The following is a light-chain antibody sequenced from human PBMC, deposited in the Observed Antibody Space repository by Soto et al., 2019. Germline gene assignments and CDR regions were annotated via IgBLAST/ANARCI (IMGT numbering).Light chain of an antibody. J-gene: IGKJ2*03. Sequence: VVLTQSPLSLPVTLGQPASISCRSSRSLVYSDGNTYLNLFQQRPGQSPRRLIYAISTRDSGVPDRFSGSESGTDFTLKISRVEAEDVGVYYCMQGTHWPPYSFGQGTKLEIK. V-gene: IGKV2-30*01. CDR3: MQGTHWPPYS. CDR2: AIS. CDR1: RSLVYSDGNTY.